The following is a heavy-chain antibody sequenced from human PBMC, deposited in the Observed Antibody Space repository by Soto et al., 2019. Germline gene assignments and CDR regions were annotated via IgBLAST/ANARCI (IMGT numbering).Heavy chain of an antibody. D-gene: IGHD3-22*01. CDR2: IYYSGST. CDR3: ARSYTPLYYYDSSGYYYFDY. Sequence: SETLSLTCTVSGGSVSSGSYYWSWIRQPPGKGLGWIGYIYYSGSTNYNPSLKSRVTISVDTSKNQFSLKLSSVTAADTAVYYCARSYTPLYYYDSSGYYYFDYWGQGTLVTVSS. V-gene: IGHV4-61*01. CDR1: GGSVSSGSYY. J-gene: IGHJ4*02.